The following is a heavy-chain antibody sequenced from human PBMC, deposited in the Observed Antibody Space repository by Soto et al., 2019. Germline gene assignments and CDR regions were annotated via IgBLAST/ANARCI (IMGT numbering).Heavy chain of an antibody. Sequence: GGSLRLSCAASGFTFSSYVMSWVRQAPGKGLEWVSAISGSGGSTYNADSVKGRFTISRDNSKNTLYLQMNSLRAEDTAVYYCARGFTRWPSMDVWGQGTTVTVSS. CDR1: GFTFSSYV. J-gene: IGHJ6*02. CDR2: ISGSGGST. D-gene: IGHD3-3*01. V-gene: IGHV3-23*01. CDR3: ARGFTRWPSMDV.